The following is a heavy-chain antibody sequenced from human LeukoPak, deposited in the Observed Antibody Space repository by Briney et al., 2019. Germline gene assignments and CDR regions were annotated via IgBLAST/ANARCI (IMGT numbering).Heavy chain of an antibody. D-gene: IGHD3-22*01. CDR3: ARDRNYYDHNGNFDY. V-gene: IGHV1-2*02. CDR2: INPSSGGT. CDR1: GYTFSGYY. J-gene: IGHJ4*02. Sequence: ASVKVSCKASGYTFSGYYMHWVRQAPGQGLEWMGWINPSSGGTNYAQKFQGRVTLTRDTSLSTAYMELSRLRSDDTAVYYCARDRNYYDHNGNFDYWGQGTLVTVSS.